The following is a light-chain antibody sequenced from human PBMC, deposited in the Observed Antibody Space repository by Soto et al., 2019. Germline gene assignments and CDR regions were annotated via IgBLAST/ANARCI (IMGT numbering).Light chain of an antibody. J-gene: IGKJ1*01. CDR1: QSISSSY. CDR2: GAS. CDR3: QQYGSSRWT. Sequence: EIVLMQSPGTLSLSPGERATLSCRASQSISSSYLAWYQQKPGQAPRLLIYGASSRATGIPDRFSGSGSGTDFTLTIIRLEPEDFAVYYCQQYGSSRWTFGQGTKVDI. V-gene: IGKV3-20*01.